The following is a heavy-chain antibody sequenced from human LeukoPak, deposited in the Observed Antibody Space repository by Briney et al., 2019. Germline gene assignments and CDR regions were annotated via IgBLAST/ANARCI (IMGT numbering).Heavy chain of an antibody. Sequence: SETLSLTCTVSGGSISSYYWSWIRQPAGKGLEWIGRIYTSGSTNYNPSLKSRVTMSVDTSKNQFSLKLSSVTAADTAVYYYARDSGIVVAGGIIYWGQGTLVTVSS. CDR1: GGSISSYY. CDR3: ARDSGIVVAGGIIY. J-gene: IGHJ4*02. CDR2: IYTSGST. V-gene: IGHV4-4*07. D-gene: IGHD6-19*01.